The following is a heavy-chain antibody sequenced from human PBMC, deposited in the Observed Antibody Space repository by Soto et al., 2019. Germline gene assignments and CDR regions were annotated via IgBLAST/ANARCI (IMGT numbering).Heavy chain of an antibody. D-gene: IGHD4-17*01. Sequence: PGGSLRLSCAASGFTFSSYSMNLVRQAPGKGLEWVSSISSSSSYIYYADSVKGRFTISRDNAKNSLYLQMNSLRAEDTAVYYCARGSLYGDLLRDAFDIWGQGTMVTVSS. CDR1: GFTFSSYS. CDR3: ARGSLYGDLLRDAFDI. J-gene: IGHJ3*02. CDR2: ISSSSSYI. V-gene: IGHV3-21*01.